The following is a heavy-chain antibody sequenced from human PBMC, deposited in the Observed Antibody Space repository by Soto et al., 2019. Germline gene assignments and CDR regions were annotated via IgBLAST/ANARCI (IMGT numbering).Heavy chain of an antibody. CDR3: DGRGYSGYDSDAFDI. J-gene: IGHJ3*02. Sequence: GGSLRLSCAASGFTFSSYWMSWVRQAPGKGLEWVANIKQDGSKKYYVDSVKGRFTISRDNAKNSLYLQMNSLRAEDMDVYACDGRGYSGYDSDAFDIWGQGTMVTVSS. D-gene: IGHD5-12*01. V-gene: IGHV3-7*01. CDR2: IKQDGSKK. CDR1: GFTFSSYW.